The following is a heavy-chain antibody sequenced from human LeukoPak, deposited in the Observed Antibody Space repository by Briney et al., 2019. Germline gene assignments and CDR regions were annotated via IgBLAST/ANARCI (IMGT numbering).Heavy chain of an antibody. CDR1: GYTRTELS. Sequence: GASVKVSCKVSGYTRTELSMHWVRQAPAKGLEWMGGFDPEDGGTIYAQKFQGRLIITDDTSTPTAYMELSSLRSEDTAVYYCATDHRIYDSSGYYAYYFDYWGQGTLVTVSS. D-gene: IGHD3-22*01. J-gene: IGHJ4*02. CDR2: FDPEDGGT. CDR3: ATDHRIYDSSGYYAYYFDY. V-gene: IGHV1-24*01.